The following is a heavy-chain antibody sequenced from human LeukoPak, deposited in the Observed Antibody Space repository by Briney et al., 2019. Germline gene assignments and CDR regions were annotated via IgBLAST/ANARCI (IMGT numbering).Heavy chain of an antibody. J-gene: IGHJ6*02. CDR2: ISHSGST. V-gene: IGHV4-34*01. D-gene: IGHD3-3*01. CDR1: GGSFSGYY. CDR3: ARQAIFGVVIQYYYYGMDV. Sequence: SETLSLTCAVYGGSFSGYYWSWIRQPPGKGLEWIGEISHSGSTNYNPSLKSRVTISVDTSKNQFSLKLSSVTAADTAVYYCARQAIFGVVIQYYYYGMDVWGQGTTVTVSS.